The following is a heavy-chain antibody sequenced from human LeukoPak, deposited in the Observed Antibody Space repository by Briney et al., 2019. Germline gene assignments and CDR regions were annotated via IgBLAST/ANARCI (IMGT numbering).Heavy chain of an antibody. J-gene: IGHJ4*02. Sequence: ASVKVSCKASGYTFTSYGISWVRQAPGQGLEWMGWISAYNGNTNYAQKLQGRVTMTTDTSTSTAYMELRNLRSDDTAVYYCASYSSSWYSFDYWGQGTLVTVSS. CDR2: ISAYNGNT. CDR3: ASYSSSWYSFDY. CDR1: GYTFTSYG. V-gene: IGHV1-18*01. D-gene: IGHD6-13*01.